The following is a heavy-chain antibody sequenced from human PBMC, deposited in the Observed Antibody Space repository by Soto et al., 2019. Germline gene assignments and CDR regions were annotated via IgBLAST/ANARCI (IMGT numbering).Heavy chain of an antibody. J-gene: IGHJ3*02. CDR3: ARDSNYYDSRDQLRRAFDI. Sequence: QVQLVEFGGGLVKPGGSLRLSCAASGFTFSDYYMSWIRQAPGKGLEWVSYISSSSSYTNYADSVKGRFTISRDNAKNSVYLQMNSLRAEDTAVYYCARDSNYYDSRDQLRRAFDIWGQGTMVTVTS. V-gene: IGHV3-11*05. CDR2: ISSSSSYT. CDR1: GFTFSDYY. D-gene: IGHD3-22*01.